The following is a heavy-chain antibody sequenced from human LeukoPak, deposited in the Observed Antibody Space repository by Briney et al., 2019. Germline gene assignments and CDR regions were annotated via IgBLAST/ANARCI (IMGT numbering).Heavy chain of an antibody. CDR2: INHSGST. Sequence: SETLSLTCAVYGGSFSGYYWSWIRQPPGKGLEWIGEINHSGSTNYNPSLKSRVTISVDTSKNQFSLKLSSVTAADTAVYYCARDSDGGYYGSGSYFLDYWGQGTLVTVSS. CDR3: ARDSDGGYYGSGSYFLDY. D-gene: IGHD3-10*01. J-gene: IGHJ4*02. V-gene: IGHV4-34*01. CDR1: GGSFSGYY.